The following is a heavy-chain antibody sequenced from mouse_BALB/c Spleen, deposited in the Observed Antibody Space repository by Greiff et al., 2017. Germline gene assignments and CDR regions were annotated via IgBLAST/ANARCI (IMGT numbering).Heavy chain of an antibody. CDR2: IWSGGST. V-gene: IGHV2-2*02. J-gene: IGHJ2*01. Sequence: VKLMESGPGLVQPSQSLSITCTVSGFSLTSYGVHWVRQSPGKGLEWLGVIWSGGSTDYNAAFISRLSISKDNSKSQVFFKMNSLQANDTAIYYCARKGNYYGSIFDYWGQGTTLTVSS. CDR1: GFSLTSYG. CDR3: ARKGNYYGSIFDY. D-gene: IGHD1-1*01.